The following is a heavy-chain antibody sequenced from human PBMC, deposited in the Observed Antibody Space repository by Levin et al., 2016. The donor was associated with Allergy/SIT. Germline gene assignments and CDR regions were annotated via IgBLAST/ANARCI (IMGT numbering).Heavy chain of an antibody. CDR1: GGSFSGYS. D-gene: IGHD3-16*01. J-gene: IGHJ4*02. CDR2: INHSGNT. CDR3: ARLRLSTGHTVMDY. Sequence: SETLSLTCAVYGGSFSGYSWTWIRQPPGKGLEWIGEINHSGNTNYNPSLKSRVTISVDTSKNHFSLSLTSVTAADTAVYYCARLRLSTGHTVMDYWGQGTLVNVSS. V-gene: IGHV4-34*01.